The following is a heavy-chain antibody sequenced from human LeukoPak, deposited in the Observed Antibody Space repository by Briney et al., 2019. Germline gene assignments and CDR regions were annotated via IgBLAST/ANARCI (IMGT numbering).Heavy chain of an antibody. CDR1: GFTFSNYW. CDR3: ARDRATTMFDY. Sequence: GGSLRLSCAASGFTFSNYWMHCVRQAPGKGLVWVSRINSDGSSTTYADYVKGRFTIYRDNAKNTLYLQMNSLRAADTAVYYCARDRATTMFDYWAQGTLVTVSS. J-gene: IGHJ4*02. D-gene: IGHD5-24*01. CDR2: INSDGSST. V-gene: IGHV3-74*01.